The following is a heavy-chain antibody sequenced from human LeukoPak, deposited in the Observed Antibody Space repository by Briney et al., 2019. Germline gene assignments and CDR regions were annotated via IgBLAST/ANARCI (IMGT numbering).Heavy chain of an antibody. V-gene: IGHV1-18*01. J-gene: IGHJ6*03. CDR3: ARVEQWLVENYYYYYMDV. CDR2: ISAYNGNT. D-gene: IGHD6-19*01. CDR1: GYTFTSYG. Sequence: ASVKVSCKASGYTFTSYGISWVRQAPGQGLEWMGWISAYNGNTNYAQKLQGRVTMTTDTSTSTAYMELRSLRSDDTAVYYCARVEQWLVENYYYYYMDVWGKGTTVTVSS.